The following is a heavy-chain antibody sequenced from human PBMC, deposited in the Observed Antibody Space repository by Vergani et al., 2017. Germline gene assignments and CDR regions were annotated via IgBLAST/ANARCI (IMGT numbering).Heavy chain of an antibody. Sequence: EVQLVESGGGVVQPGGSLRLSCAASGFTFDDYAMHWVRQAPGKGLEWVSLISGDGGSTYYADSVKGRFTISRDNSKNSLYLQMNSLRTEETALYYCAKDSSGYYYYYYGMDVWGQGTTVTVSS. CDR3: AKDSSGYYYYYYGMDV. CDR1: GFTFDDYA. V-gene: IGHV3-43*02. CDR2: ISGDGGST. J-gene: IGHJ6*02. D-gene: IGHD3-22*01.